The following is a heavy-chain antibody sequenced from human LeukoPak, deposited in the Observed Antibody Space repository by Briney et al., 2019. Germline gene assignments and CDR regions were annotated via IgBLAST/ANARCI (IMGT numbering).Heavy chain of an antibody. D-gene: IGHD3-3*01. Sequence: ASVKVSXKASGYTFTGYYMHWVRQAPGQGLEWMGWINPNSGGTNYAQKFQGRVTMTRDTSISTAYMELSRLRSDDTAVYYCARTYYDFWSGEPFDYWGQGTLVTVSS. V-gene: IGHV1-2*02. CDR1: GYTFTGYY. CDR3: ARTYYDFWSGEPFDY. J-gene: IGHJ4*02. CDR2: INPNSGGT.